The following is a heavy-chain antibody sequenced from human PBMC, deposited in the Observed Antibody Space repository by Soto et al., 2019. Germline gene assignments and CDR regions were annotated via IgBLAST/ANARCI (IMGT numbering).Heavy chain of an antibody. J-gene: IGHJ4*02. CDR1: GFTFSSYD. D-gene: IGHD1-7*01. CDR2: ISSNGGTT. CDR3: VRRVSGNYDY. V-gene: IGHV3-64*01. Sequence: EVQLAESGGGMVQPGGSLRLSWVASGFTFSSYDMHWVRQAPGKGLEYVSSISSNGGTTYYGNSVKGRFTISRDNSKNTLYLQMASLRAEDMAVYYCVRRVSGNYDYWGQGTLVTVSS.